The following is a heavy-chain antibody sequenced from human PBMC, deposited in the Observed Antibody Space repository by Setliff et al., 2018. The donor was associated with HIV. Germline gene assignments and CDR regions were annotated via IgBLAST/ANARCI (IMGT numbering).Heavy chain of an antibody. D-gene: IGHD6-19*01. CDR3: ARPLEDRSGWFVTVGYFDY. V-gene: IGHV3-7*03. CDR1: GFAFSDYW. Sequence: HPGGSLRLSCVASGFAFSDYWMSWVRQAPGKGLEWVANIDQEGGKTYYLGSVKGRFTISRDNAKNSLYLQMSNVTAEDTAVYYCARPLEDRSGWFVTVGYFDYWGQGSLVTVSS. CDR2: IDQEGGKT. J-gene: IGHJ4*02.